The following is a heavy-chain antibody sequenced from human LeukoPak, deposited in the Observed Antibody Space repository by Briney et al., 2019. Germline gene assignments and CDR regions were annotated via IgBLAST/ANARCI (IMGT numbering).Heavy chain of an antibody. CDR2: ISSSSSTI. Sequence: GGSLRLSCAASGFTFSSYSMNWVRQAPGEGLEWVSYISSSSSTIYYADSVKGRFTISRDNAKNSLYLQMNSLRAEDTAVYYCARVEGIAARAPDYWGQGTLVTVSS. J-gene: IGHJ4*02. D-gene: IGHD6-6*01. CDR3: ARVEGIAARAPDY. V-gene: IGHV3-48*01. CDR1: GFTFSSYS.